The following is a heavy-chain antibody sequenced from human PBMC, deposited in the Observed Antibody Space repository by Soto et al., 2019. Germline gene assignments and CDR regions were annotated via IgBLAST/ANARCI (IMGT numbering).Heavy chain of an antibody. V-gene: IGHV4-61*01. CDR1: GGSVSSGSYY. CDR2: IYYSGST. D-gene: IGHD3-9*01. Sequence: SETLSLTCTVSGGSVSSGSYYWSWIRQPPGKGLEWIGYIYYSGSTYYADSVKGRFTISRDNSKNTLYLQMNSLRAEDTAVYYCAKAFDPDDFQHWGQGTLVTVSS. CDR3: AKAFDPDDFQH. J-gene: IGHJ1*01.